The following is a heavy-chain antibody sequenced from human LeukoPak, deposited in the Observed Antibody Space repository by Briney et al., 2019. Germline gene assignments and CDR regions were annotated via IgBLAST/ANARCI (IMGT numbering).Heavy chain of an antibody. CDR2: IYYSGST. J-gene: IGHJ6*02. D-gene: IGHD1-26*01. V-gene: IGHV4-59*01. CDR3: ARCRRLGATTDYYYGMDV. CDR1: GGSISSYY. Sequence: PSGTPSLTCTVSGGSISSYYWSWIRQPPGKGLEWIGYIYYSGSTNYNPSLKSRVTISVDTSKNQFSLKLSSVTAADTAVYYCARCRRLGATTDYYYGMDVWGQGTTVTVSS.